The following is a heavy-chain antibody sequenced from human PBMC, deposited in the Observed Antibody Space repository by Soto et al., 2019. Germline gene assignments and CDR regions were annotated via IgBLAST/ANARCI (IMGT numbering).Heavy chain of an antibody. V-gene: IGHV4-59*12. J-gene: IGHJ4*02. D-gene: IGHD5-18*01. CDR3: ARQPDSYASRYFDY. CDR2: MYKTGST. CDR1: GGSISGYY. Sequence: ETLSLTCTVSGGSISGYYWSWIRQPPGKGLEWIGYMYKTGSTVYNPSFKSRVTISVDRSKNQFSLKLSSVTAADTAVYYCARQPDSYASRYFDYWGQGTLVTVSS.